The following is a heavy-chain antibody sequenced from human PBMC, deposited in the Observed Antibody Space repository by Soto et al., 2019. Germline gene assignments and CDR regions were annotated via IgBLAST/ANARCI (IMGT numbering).Heavy chain of an antibody. CDR2: VYYPEST. CDR1: GGSISSYY. D-gene: IGHD6-19*01. J-gene: IGHJ4*02. Sequence: PSETLSLTCTVSGGSISSYYWTWIRQPPGKGLEWIGYVYYPESTNYNPSLKSRVTISVDTSKNQFSLKLTSVTAADTAVYYCARQGGWYEIDYWGQGTLVTVSS. CDR3: ARQGGWYEIDY. V-gene: IGHV4-59*08.